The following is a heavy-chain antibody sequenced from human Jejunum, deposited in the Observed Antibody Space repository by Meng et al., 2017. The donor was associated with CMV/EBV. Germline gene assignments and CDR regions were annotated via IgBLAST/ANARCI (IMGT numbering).Heavy chain of an antibody. CDR2: INQGGSEA. V-gene: IGHV3-7*01. J-gene: IGHJ6*02. Sequence: GFTFRSYWLSWVRQAPGKGLEWVANINQGGSEAYYMDSVKGRFSISRDNAKNSVYLQMNTLRAEDTGVYYCATYGGAVGIYGMDVWGQGTTVTVSS. CDR3: ATYGGAVGIYGMDV. D-gene: IGHD3-16*01. CDR1: GFTFRSYW.